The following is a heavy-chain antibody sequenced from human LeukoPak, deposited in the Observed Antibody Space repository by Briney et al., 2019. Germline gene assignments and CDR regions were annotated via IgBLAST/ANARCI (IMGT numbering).Heavy chain of an antibody. CDR1: GFTFSSYG. CDR2: ISYVGSNK. D-gene: IGHD3-9*01. CDR3: ARIILTGYYSYYYYMDV. V-gene: IGHV3-30*03. Sequence: GGSLRLSCAASGFTFSSYGMRWVRQAPGKGLEWVAVISYVGSNKYYADSVKGRFTISRDNSKNTLYLQMNSLRAEDTAVYYCARIILTGYYSYYYYMDVWGKGTTVTVSS. J-gene: IGHJ6*03.